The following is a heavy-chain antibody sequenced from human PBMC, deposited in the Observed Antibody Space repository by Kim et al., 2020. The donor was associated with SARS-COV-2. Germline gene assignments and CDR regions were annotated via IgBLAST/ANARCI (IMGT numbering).Heavy chain of an antibody. CDR1: GGSISSYY. CDR3: ARTYSDYGPLKPDFDC. J-gene: IGHJ4*02. CDR2: IYYSGST. Sequence: SETLSLTCTVSGGSISSYYWSWIRQPPGKGLEWIGYIYYSGSTNYNPSLKSRVTISVDTSKNQFSLKLSSVTAADTAVYYCARTYSDYGPLKPDFDCWGQGTLVTVSS. V-gene: IGHV4-59*01. D-gene: IGHD5-12*01.